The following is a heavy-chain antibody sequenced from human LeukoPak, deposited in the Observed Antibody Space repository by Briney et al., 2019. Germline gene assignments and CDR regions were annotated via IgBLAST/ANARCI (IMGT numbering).Heavy chain of an antibody. D-gene: IGHD2-15*01. V-gene: IGHV3-30*18. Sequence: GRSLRLSCAGAGFTFSNYGMHWVRQAPGKGLEWLAVISYEGRTMYYADSVKGRFTISRDNSRNTLFLQMNSLSPDDTAVYYCAKEGTAQISRWYDNWGQGTLVTVS. J-gene: IGHJ4*02. CDR2: ISYEGRTM. CDR3: AKEGTAQISRWYDN. CDR1: GFTFSNYG.